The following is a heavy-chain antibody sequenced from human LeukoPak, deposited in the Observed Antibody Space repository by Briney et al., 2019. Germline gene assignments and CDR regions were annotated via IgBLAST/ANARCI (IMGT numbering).Heavy chain of an antibody. V-gene: IGHV1-46*01. Sequence: ASVKVSYKASGYTFTSYYMHWVRQAPGQGLEWMGIINPSGGSTSYAQKFQGRVTMTRDTSTSTVYMELSSLRSEDTAVYYCARDASDPGYCSGGSCDDAFDIWGQGAMVTVSS. CDR1: GYTFTSYY. CDR2: INPSGGST. J-gene: IGHJ3*02. D-gene: IGHD2-15*01. CDR3: ARDASDPGYCSGGSCDDAFDI.